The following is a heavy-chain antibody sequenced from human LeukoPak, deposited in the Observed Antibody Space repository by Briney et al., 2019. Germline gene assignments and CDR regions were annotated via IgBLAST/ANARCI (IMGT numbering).Heavy chain of an antibody. CDR1: GGSFSGYY. J-gene: IGHJ4*02. CDR2: INHSGST. D-gene: IGHD5-18*01. V-gene: IGHV4-34*01. CDR3: ARDGRVWLPFDY. Sequence: PSETLSLTCAVYGGSFSGYYWSWIRQPPGKGLEWIGEINHSGSTNYNPSLKSRVTISVDTSKNQFSLKLSSVTAADTAVYYCARDGRVWLPFDYWGQGTLVTVSS.